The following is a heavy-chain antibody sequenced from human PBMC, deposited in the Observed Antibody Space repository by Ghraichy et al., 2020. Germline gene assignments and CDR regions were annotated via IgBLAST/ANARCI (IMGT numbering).Heavy chain of an antibody. CDR3: ARSVSVAPVLGAFDI. CDR2: IYWDDSK. J-gene: IGHJ3*02. D-gene: IGHD6-6*01. V-gene: IGHV2-5*02. Sequence: SGPTLVKPTQTLTLTCTFSGLSLTTSGVGVGWIRQPPGKALEWLALIYWDDSKSYSPSLKTRLTITKETSKNQVALTMTNMDPVDTATYYCARSVSVAPVLGAFDIWGQGTMVTVSS. CDR1: GLSLTTSGVG.